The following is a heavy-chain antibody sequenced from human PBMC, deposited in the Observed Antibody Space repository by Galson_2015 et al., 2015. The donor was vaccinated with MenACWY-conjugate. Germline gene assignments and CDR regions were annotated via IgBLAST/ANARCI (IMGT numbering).Heavy chain of an antibody. D-gene: IGHD5-12*01. J-gene: IGHJ4*02. Sequence: SLRLSCVASGFTFSSYWMHWVRQAPGKGLAWVSRINSDGSIGTYADSVKGRFTISRDNAKNTLYLQMDSLRADDTAVYYCTRVGGYDRPGGDHWGQGTLVTVSS. CDR3: TRVGGYDRPGGDH. CDR1: GFTFSSYW. CDR2: INSDGSIG. V-gene: IGHV3-74*01.